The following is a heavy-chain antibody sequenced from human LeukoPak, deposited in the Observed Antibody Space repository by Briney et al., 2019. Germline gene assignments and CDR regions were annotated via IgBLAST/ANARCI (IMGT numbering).Heavy chain of an antibody. CDR1: GGSISSSSYY. J-gene: IGHJ5*02. V-gene: IGHV4-39*07. Sequence: SETLSLTCTVSGGSISSSSYYWGWIRQPPGKGLEWIGSIYYSGSTYYNPSLKSRVTISVDTSKNQFSLKLSSVTAADTAVYYCARVVETRLNWFDPWGQGTLVTVSS. CDR3: ARVVETRLNWFDP. D-gene: IGHD1-1*01. CDR2: IYYSGST.